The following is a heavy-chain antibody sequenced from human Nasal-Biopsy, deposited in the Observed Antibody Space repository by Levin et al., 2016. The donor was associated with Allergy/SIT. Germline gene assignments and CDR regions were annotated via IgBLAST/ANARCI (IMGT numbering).Heavy chain of an antibody. Sequence: GESLKISCAASGFTLSSYGIHWVRQAPGKGLEWVAFISYDGSNKYFGDSVKGRFTTSRDNSKNTVYLQLNSLRADDTAVYYCAKDRGDSYAPPRGGYYGMDVWGQGTTVTVSS. D-gene: IGHD2-2*01. J-gene: IGHJ6*02. CDR2: ISYDGSNK. CDR1: GFTLSSYG. V-gene: IGHV3-30*18. CDR3: AKDRGDSYAPPRGGYYGMDV.